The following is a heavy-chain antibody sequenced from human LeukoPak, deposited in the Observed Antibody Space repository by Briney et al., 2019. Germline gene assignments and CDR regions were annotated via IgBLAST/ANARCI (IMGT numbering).Heavy chain of an antibody. CDR2: IHTSGST. V-gene: IGHV4-61*02. D-gene: IGHD3-22*01. CDR3: AREGYYDSSGYDY. Sequence: SRTLSLTCTVSGGSISSGSYYWSWIRQPAGKGLEWIGRIHTSGSTNYNPSLKSRVTISVDTSKNQFSLKLSSVTAADTAVYYCAREGYYDSSGYDYWGQGTLVTVSS. CDR1: GGSISSGSYY. J-gene: IGHJ4*02.